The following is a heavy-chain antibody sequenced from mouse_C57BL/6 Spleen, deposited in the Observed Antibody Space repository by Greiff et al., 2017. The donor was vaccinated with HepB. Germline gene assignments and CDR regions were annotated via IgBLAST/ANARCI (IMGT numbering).Heavy chain of an antibody. Sequence: VQLQQSGAELVKPGASVKLSCKASGYTFTSYWMQWVKQRPGQGLEWIGEIDPSDSYTNYNQKFKGKATLTVDTSSSTAYMQLSSLTSEDSAVYYCARNPDYYGSSYSWFAYWGQGTLVTVSA. CDR3: ARNPDYYGSSYSWFAY. CDR1: GYTFTSYW. J-gene: IGHJ3*01. D-gene: IGHD1-1*01. CDR2: IDPSDSYT. V-gene: IGHV1-50*01.